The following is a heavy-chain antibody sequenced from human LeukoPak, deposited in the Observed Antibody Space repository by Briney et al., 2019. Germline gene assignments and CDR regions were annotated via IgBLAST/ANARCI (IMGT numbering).Heavy chain of an antibody. V-gene: IGHV4-59*08. CDR2: IYSSGHT. CDR1: GGSISNYY. CDR3: ARHFSGAAAPLPFDY. Sequence: KSSETLTLTCTVSGGSISNYYWSWIRQPPGKGLEWVGYIYSSGHTNDNPSLKSRVTISVDTSKNQFSLNLRSVTAADTAVYYCARHFSGAAAPLPFDYWGQGTLVTVSS. D-gene: IGHD6-13*01. J-gene: IGHJ4*02.